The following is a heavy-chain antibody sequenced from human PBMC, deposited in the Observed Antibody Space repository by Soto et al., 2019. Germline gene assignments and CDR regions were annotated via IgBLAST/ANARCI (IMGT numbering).Heavy chain of an antibody. CDR1: GGSISSGGYY. V-gene: IGHV4-31*03. Sequence: QVQLQESGPGLVKPSQTLSLTCTVSGGSISSGGYYWSWIRQHPGKGLEWIGYIYYSGSTYYNPSLKSRVTTSVDTSKNQFSLKLSSVTAADTAVYYCARAVQSGVSSSHHFDYGGQGTLVTVSS. D-gene: IGHD6-6*01. J-gene: IGHJ4*02. CDR2: IYYSGST. CDR3: ARAVQSGVSSSHHFDY.